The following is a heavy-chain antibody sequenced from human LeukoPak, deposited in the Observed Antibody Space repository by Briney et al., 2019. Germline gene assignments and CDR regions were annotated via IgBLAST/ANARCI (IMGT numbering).Heavy chain of an antibody. Sequence: GGSLRLSCAASGSTFSSYWMSWVRQAPGKGLEWVANIKQDGSEKYYVDSVKGRFTISRDNAENSLYLQMNSLRAEDTAVYYCARARGFFDYWGQGTLVTVSS. D-gene: IGHD3-10*01. V-gene: IGHV3-7*01. CDR2: IKQDGSEK. CDR3: ARARGFFDY. CDR1: GSTFSSYW. J-gene: IGHJ4*02.